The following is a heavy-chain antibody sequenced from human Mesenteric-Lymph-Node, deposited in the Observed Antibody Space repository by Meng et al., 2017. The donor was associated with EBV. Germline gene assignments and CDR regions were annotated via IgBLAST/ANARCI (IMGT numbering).Heavy chain of an antibody. J-gene: IGHJ4*02. CDR3: ARSGGYGTPLDY. CDR2: VYWDDDK. Sequence: QIPLKGSGPSLVKPTQTLTLTCTFSGLSLSTYGLTVNWIRQPPGGALEWLALVYWDDDKGYSPSLRSRLTITRDTSKNQVVLTMTNMDPVDTGTYFCARSGGYGTPLDYWGQGTLVTVSS. CDR1: GLSLSTYGLT. V-gene: IGHV2-5*02. D-gene: IGHD6-25*01.